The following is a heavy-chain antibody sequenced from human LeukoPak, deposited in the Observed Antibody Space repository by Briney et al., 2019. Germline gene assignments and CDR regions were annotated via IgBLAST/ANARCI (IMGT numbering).Heavy chain of an antibody. D-gene: IGHD3-10*01. Sequence: PGRSLRLSCAASGFTFDDYAMHWVRQAPGKGLEWVSGISWNSGSIGYADSVKGRFTISRDNAKNSLYLQMNSLRAEDTALYYCAKDFQEEFYYGMDVWGQGTTVTVSS. V-gene: IGHV3-9*01. CDR1: GFTFDDYA. CDR2: ISWNSGSI. CDR3: AKDFQEEFYYGMDV. J-gene: IGHJ6*02.